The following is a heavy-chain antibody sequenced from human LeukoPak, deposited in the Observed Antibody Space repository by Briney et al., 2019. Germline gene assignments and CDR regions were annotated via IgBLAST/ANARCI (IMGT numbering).Heavy chain of an antibody. CDR1: GFTFSSYA. Sequence: GGSLRLSCAAPGFTFSSYAMHWVRQAPGKGLEWVAVISYDGSNKYYADSVKGRFTISRDNSKNTLYLQMNSLRAEDTAVYYCASSSYSSSSATDYWGQGTLVTVSS. V-gene: IGHV3-30*04. CDR2: ISYDGSNK. CDR3: ASSSYSSSSATDY. J-gene: IGHJ4*02. D-gene: IGHD6-6*01.